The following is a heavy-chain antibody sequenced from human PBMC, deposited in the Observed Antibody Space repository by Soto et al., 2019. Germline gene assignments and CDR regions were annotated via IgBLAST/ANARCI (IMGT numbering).Heavy chain of an antibody. J-gene: IGHJ6*02. CDR3: VKDPRFYGMDV. CDR2: FYFTGST. V-gene: IGHV4-61*01. CDR1: GASVSSDSYS. Sequence: LQESGPGLVKPSETLSLTCTVSGASVSSDSYSWSWIRQPPGKGLEWIGCFYFTGSTKINPSLQTRVTISVDESKNQMSLRLNSVTAADTAVYYCVKDPRFYGMDVWGQGTTVTVSS.